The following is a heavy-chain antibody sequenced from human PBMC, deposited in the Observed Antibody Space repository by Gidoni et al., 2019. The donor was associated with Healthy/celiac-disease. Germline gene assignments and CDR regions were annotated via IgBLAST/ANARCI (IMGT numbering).Heavy chain of an antibody. D-gene: IGHD3-22*01. CDR1: GFTFSSYG. CDR2: ISYDGSNK. V-gene: IGHV3-30*18. Sequence: QVQLVESGGGVVQPGRSLRLSCAASGFTFSSYGMHWVRQAPGKGLEWVAVISYDGSNKYYADSVKGRFTISRDNSKNTLYLQMNSLRAEDTAVYYCAKVQPSNMIADGMDVWGQGTTVTVSS. CDR3: AKVQPSNMIADGMDV. J-gene: IGHJ6*02.